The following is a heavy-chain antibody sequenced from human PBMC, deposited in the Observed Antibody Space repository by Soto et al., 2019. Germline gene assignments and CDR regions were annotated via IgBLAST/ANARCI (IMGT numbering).Heavy chain of an antibody. Sequence: QVQLAQSGAEVKWPGATVKVSCKASGYTFTKYFIHWVRQAPGQGLEWMGIINPNGGTTTYAQKFQGRVTMTRDTSTSIVYMELSSLRSEDTAVYYCARDGYYDRSGYYPLGYVDYWGQRTQVTVSS. CDR1: GYTFTKYF. J-gene: IGHJ4*02. D-gene: IGHD3-22*01. V-gene: IGHV1-46*01. CDR3: ARDGYYDRSGYYPLGYVDY. CDR2: INPNGGTT.